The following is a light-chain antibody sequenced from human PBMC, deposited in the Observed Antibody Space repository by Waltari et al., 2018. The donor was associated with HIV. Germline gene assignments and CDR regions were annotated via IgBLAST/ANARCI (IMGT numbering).Light chain of an antibody. V-gene: IGKV1-5*03. CDR2: QTA. CDR3: PQYNSHSRT. J-gene: IGKJ1*01. Sequence: DIQMTQSPSTVSASVAETVTITCRASQSIGRWLAWYQQKPGEAPKLLIYQTATLETGVPSIFSGSGSGTEFTLTVSRLQPEDFATYYCPQYNSHSRTFGQGTRVEIK. CDR1: QSIGRW.